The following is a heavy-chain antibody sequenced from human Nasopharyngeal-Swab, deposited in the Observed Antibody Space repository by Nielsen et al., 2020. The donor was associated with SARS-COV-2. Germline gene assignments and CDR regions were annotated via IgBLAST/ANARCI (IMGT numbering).Heavy chain of an antibody. CDR1: GFTFSSYS. D-gene: IGHD3-3*01. J-gene: IGHJ5*02. CDR3: ARVLGSDYDFWSGYYGFDP. Sequence: GGSLRLPCAASGFTFSSYSMNWVRQAPGKGLEWVSSISSSSSYIYYADSVKGRFTISRDNAKNSLYLQMNSLRAEDTAVYYCARVLGSDYDFWSGYYGFDPWGQGTLVTVSS. V-gene: IGHV3-21*01. CDR2: ISSSSSYI.